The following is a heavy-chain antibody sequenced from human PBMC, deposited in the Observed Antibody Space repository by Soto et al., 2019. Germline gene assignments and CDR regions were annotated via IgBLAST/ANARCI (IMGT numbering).Heavy chain of an antibody. CDR3: ASSLTDSGYDLSYFFDY. CDR2: IYTSGST. CDR1: GGSISSYY. V-gene: IGHV4-4*07. D-gene: IGHD5-12*01. Sequence: SETLSLTCTVSGGSISSYYWNWIRQPAGKGLEWLGRIYTSGSTNYNPSLKSRVTMSVDTSKNQFSLKLSPVTAADTAVYYCASSLTDSGYDLSYFFDYWCQGTLVTVSS. J-gene: IGHJ4*02.